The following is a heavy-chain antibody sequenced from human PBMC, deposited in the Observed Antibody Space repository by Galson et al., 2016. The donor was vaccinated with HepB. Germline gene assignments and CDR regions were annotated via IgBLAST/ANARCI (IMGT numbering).Heavy chain of an antibody. V-gene: IGHV1-2*02. D-gene: IGHD6-13*01. CDR1: GYPFIGYH. CDR3: ARESERGPGSGWCWLHP. J-gene: IGHJ5*02. CDR2: INVNNGGT. Sequence: SVKVSCKASGYPFIGYHMHWLRQAPGQGLEWLGGINVNNGGTRYAQKFKGRVSMTRDTSINTAYLEVSGLTSDDTALYYCARESERGPGSGWCWLHPWGQGTLVTVSS.